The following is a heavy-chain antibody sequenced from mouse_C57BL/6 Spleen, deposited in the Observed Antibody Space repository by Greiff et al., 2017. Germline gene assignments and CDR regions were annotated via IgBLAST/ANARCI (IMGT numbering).Heavy chain of an antibody. Sequence: VKLMESGPELVKPGASVKISCKASGYAFSSSWMNWVKQRPGKGLEWIGRIYPGDGDTNYNGKFKGKATLTADKSSSTAYMQLSSLTSEDSAVYFCARTDGYYGDWFAYWGQGTLVTVSA. D-gene: IGHD2-3*01. V-gene: IGHV1-82*01. CDR3: ARTDGYYGDWFAY. J-gene: IGHJ3*01. CDR2: IYPGDGDT. CDR1: GYAFSSSW.